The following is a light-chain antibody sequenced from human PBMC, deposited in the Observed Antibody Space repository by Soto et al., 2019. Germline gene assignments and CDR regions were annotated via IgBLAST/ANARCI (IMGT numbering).Light chain of an antibody. CDR3: QQYGSWT. CDR2: GAS. J-gene: IGKJ1*01. V-gene: IGKV3-20*01. CDR1: QSISSNY. Sequence: EIVLTQSPGTLSVSPGERATLSCRASQSISSNYLAWYQQKPGQAPSLLIYGASSRATGIPDRFSGSGSGTDFNLTISRLEPEDSAIYYCQQYGSWTFGPGTKVEIK.